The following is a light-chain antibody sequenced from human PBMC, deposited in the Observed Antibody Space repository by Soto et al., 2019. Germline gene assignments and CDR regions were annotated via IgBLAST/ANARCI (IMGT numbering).Light chain of an antibody. J-gene: IGKJ2*01. V-gene: IGKV3-11*01. CDR2: GAS. Sequence: EIVLTQSPATLSLSPGESATLSCRASQSVGSYLGWYQQKPGQAPRLLIYGASNRATGIPATFTASGSGTDFTLTISSLEPEDAAVCYCQERIHLPPGYTFGQGTKLEIK. CDR3: QERIHLPPGYT. CDR1: QSVGSY.